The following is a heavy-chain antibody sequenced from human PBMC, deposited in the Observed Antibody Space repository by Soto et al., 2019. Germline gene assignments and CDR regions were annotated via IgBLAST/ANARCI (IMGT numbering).Heavy chain of an antibody. CDR2: INHSGRT. J-gene: IGHJ4*02. CDR3: ARLAAAGPHY. D-gene: IGHD6-13*01. CDR1: GGSFSGYY. V-gene: IGHV4-34*01. Sequence: QVQLQQWGAGLLKPSETLSLTCAVYGGSFSGYYWSWIRQPPGKGLEWIGEINHSGRTNYNPSLKRRVTISVDTSKNQFSLKLSSVTAADTAVYYCARLAAAGPHYWGQGTLVTVSS.